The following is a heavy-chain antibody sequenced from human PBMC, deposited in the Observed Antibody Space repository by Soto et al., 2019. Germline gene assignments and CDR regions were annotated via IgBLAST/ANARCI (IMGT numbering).Heavy chain of an antibody. Sequence: SETLSLTCTVSGGSISSYYWSWIRQPPGKGLEWIGYIYYSGSTNYNPSLKSRVTISVDTSKNQFSLKLSSVTAADTAVYYCAREGALSGSPWNWFDPWGQGTLVTVSS. CDR1: GGSISSYY. CDR2: IYYSGST. V-gene: IGHV4-59*01. J-gene: IGHJ5*02. CDR3: AREGALSGSPWNWFDP. D-gene: IGHD1-26*01.